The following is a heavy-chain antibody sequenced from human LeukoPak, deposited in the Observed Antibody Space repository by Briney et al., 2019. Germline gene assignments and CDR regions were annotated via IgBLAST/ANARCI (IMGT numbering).Heavy chain of an antibody. V-gene: IGHV4-61*02. CDR1: GGSINSGNYY. Sequence: PSETLSLTCTVSGGSINSGNYYWSRIRQSAGKGLEWIGRIYTSGTTSYNPSLKSRVTISVDTSKNQFSLRLTSVTAADTAVYYCARALSSSFWSGYLGWFDPWGHGTLVAVSS. J-gene: IGHJ5*02. CDR3: ARALSSSFWSGYLGWFDP. D-gene: IGHD3-3*01. CDR2: IYTSGTT.